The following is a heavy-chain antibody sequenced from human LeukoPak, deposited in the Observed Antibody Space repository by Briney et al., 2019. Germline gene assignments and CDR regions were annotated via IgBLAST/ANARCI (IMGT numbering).Heavy chain of an antibody. CDR1: GFTFSSY. Sequence: GSLRLSCAASGFTFSSYWSWIRQPPGKGLEWIGEINHSGSTNYNPSLKSRVTISVDTSKNQFSLKLSSVTAADTAVYYCARLQYYYYYYGMDVWGQGTTVTVSS. J-gene: IGHJ6*02. V-gene: IGHV4-34*01. D-gene: IGHD4-4*01. CDR2: INHSGST. CDR3: ARLQYYYYYYGMDV.